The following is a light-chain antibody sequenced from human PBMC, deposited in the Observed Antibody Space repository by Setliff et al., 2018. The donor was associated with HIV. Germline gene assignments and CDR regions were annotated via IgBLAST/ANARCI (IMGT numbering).Light chain of an antibody. V-gene: IGLV2-23*02. CDR3: CSYAGDTTYVV. Sequence: QSVLTQPASVSGSPGQSITIFCIGNSSDVGSYNLVSWYQQHPGKAPKLIIYEVTERPSGVSNRFSGSKSGNTASLTISGLQAEDEADYYCCSYAGDTTYVVFGGGTKVTV. CDR1: SSDVGSYNL. CDR2: EVT. J-gene: IGLJ2*01.